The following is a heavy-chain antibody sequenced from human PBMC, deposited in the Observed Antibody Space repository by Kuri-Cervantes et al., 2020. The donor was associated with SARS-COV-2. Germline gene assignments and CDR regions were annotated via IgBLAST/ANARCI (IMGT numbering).Heavy chain of an antibody. D-gene: IGHD2-2*01. Sequence: LSLTCAASGFTFSSYSMNWVRQAPGKGLEWVSYISSSSSTIYYADSVKGRFTISRDNSKNTLYLQMNSLRAEDTAVYYCAKRARVVPAAAVYYYYMDVWGKGTTVTVSS. J-gene: IGHJ6*03. CDR3: AKRARVVPAAAVYYYYMDV. CDR1: GFTFSSYS. V-gene: IGHV3-48*01. CDR2: ISSSSSTI.